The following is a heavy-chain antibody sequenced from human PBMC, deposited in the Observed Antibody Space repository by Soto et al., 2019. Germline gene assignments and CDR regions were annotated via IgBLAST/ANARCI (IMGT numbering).Heavy chain of an antibody. Sequence: SETLSLTCAVYGGSFSGYYWSWIRQPPGKGLEWIGEINHSGSTNYNPSLKSRVTISVDTSKNQFSLKLSSVTAADTAVYYCARGRGSWTTVTNGMDVWGQGNTVTVSS. CDR3: ARGRGSWTTVTNGMDV. V-gene: IGHV4-34*01. D-gene: IGHD4-17*01. CDR2: INHSGST. CDR1: GGSFSGYY. J-gene: IGHJ6*02.